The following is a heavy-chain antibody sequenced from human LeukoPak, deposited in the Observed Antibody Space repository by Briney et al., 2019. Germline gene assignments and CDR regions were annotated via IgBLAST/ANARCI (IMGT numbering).Heavy chain of an antibody. CDR2: ISSSSSYI. D-gene: IGHD2-15*01. CDR1: GFTFSSYS. V-gene: IGHV3-21*01. CDR3: ARDPGYCSGGSCRPTGSDY. Sequence: GGSLRPSCAASGFTFSSYSMNWVRQAPGKGLEWVSSISSSSSYIYYADSVKGRFTISRGNAKNSLYLQMNSLRAEDTAVYYCARDPGYCSGGSCRPTGSDYWGQGTLVTVSS. J-gene: IGHJ4*02.